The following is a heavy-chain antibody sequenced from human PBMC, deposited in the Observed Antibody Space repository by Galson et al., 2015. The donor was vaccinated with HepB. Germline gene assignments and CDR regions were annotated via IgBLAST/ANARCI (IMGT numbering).Heavy chain of an antibody. CDR3: ARLVGVVPTAPHWNYYNGMDV. CDR1: GYNFTTSW. CDR2: IDPGDSYT. Sequence: QSGAEVKKPGESLTISCQASGYNFTTSWITWVRQVPGKGLEWMGRIDPGDSYTHYSPSFQGHVTISTDNSITTAYLRWSSLKASDTAMYFCARLVGVVPTAPHWNYYNGMDVWGQGTTVIISS. D-gene: IGHD3-3*01. J-gene: IGHJ6*02. V-gene: IGHV5-10-1*01.